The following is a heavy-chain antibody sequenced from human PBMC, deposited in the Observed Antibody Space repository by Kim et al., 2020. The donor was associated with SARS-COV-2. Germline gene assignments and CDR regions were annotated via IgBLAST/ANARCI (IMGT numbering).Heavy chain of an antibody. Sequence: GGSLRLSCAASGFTFSNAWMSWVRQAPGKGLEWVGRIKSKTDGGTTDYAAPVKGRFTISRDDSKNTLYLQMNSLKTEDTAVYYCTTDPGVNDYGDYADAFDIWGQGTMVTVSS. D-gene: IGHD4-17*01. CDR2: IKSKTDGGTT. CDR3: TTDPGVNDYGDYADAFDI. CDR1: GFTFSNAW. V-gene: IGHV3-15*01. J-gene: IGHJ3*02.